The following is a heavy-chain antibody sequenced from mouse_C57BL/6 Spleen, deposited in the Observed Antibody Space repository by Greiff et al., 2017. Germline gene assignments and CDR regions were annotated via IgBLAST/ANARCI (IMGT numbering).Heavy chain of an antibody. J-gene: IGHJ2*01. CDR2: INPSNGGT. CDR1: GYTFTSYW. V-gene: IGHV1-53*01. D-gene: IGHD2-1*01. CDR3: ARRYYGNYGSMYYFDY. Sequence: QVQLQQPGTELVKPGASVKLSCKASGYTFTSYWMHWVKQRPGQGLEWIGNINPSNGGTNYNEKFKSKATLTVDKSSSTAYMQLSSLTSEDSAVYYCARRYYGNYGSMYYFDYWGQGTTLTVSS.